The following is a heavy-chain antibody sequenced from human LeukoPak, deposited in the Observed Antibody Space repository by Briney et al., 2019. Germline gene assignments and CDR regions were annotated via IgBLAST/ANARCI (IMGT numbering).Heavy chain of an antibody. J-gene: IGHJ4*02. CDR1: GGSFSGYY. CDR2: INHSGST. D-gene: IGHD2-15*01. CDR3: ARGDCSGGSCYRDPGSYYYFDY. Sequence: PSETLSLTCAVYGGSFSGYYWGWIRQPPGKGLEWIGEINHSGSTNYNPSLKSRVTISVDTSKNQFSLKLSSVTAADTAVYYCARGDCSGGSCYRDPGSYYYFDYWGQGTLVTVSS. V-gene: IGHV4-34*01.